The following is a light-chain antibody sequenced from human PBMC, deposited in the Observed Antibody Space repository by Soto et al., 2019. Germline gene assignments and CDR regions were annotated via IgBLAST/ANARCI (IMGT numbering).Light chain of an antibody. CDR2: DTS. CDR1: QNIRNN. Sequence: EVVMTQSPASLSVSPGERATLSCRASQNIRNNLAWYQHKPGQTPRLLIYDTSTRATGVPTRFSGSRSGADFTLTISRLEPEDFAVYYCQQYGSSPLTFGGGTKVDIK. CDR3: QQYGSSPLT. J-gene: IGKJ4*01. V-gene: IGKV3-15*01.